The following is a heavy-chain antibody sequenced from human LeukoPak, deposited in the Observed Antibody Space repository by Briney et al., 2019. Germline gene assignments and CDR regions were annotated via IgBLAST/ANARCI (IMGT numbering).Heavy chain of an antibody. CDR1: GGSISSYY. D-gene: IGHD5-24*01. CDR2: IYTSGST. V-gene: IGHV4-4*07. CDR3: ARSLDGYKEDS. J-gene: IGHJ4*02. Sequence: SETLSLTCTVSGGSISSYYWSWIRQPAGKGLEWIGRIYTSGSTNYNPSLKRRVTMSVDTSKNQFSLELRSVTAADTAVYYCARSLDGYKEDSWGQGTLVTVSS.